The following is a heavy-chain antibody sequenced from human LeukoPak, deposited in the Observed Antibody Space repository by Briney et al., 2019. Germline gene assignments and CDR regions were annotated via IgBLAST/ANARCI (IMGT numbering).Heavy chain of an antibody. V-gene: IGHV1-18*01. CDR3: ARTEYSSSWYYYYYYMDV. J-gene: IGHJ6*03. CDR2: ISAYNGNT. Sequence: ASVKVSCKASGYTFTSYGISWVRQAPGQGLEWMGWISAYNGNTNYAQKLQGRVTMTTDTSTSTAYMELRSLRSDDTAVYYCARTEYSSSWYYYYYYMDVWSKGTTVTVSS. D-gene: IGHD6-13*01. CDR1: GYTFTSYG.